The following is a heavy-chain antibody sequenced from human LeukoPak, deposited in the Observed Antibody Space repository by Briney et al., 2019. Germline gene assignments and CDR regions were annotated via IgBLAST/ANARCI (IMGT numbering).Heavy chain of an antibody. V-gene: IGHV3-13*01. Sequence: GGSLRLSCAASGFTFSRYDMHWVRQVTGKGLEWVSAISTAGDTYCPGSVKGRFTVSRENAKNSSYLQMNSLSAGDTAVYYCARDISGGYDGLDVWGQGTTVTVSS. CDR2: ISTAGDT. J-gene: IGHJ6*02. CDR3: ARDISGGYDGLDV. CDR1: GFTFSRYD. D-gene: IGHD3-22*01.